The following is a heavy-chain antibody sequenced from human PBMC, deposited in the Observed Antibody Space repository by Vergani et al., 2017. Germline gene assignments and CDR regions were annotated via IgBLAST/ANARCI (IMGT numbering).Heavy chain of an antibody. CDR1: GFTFSSYS. CDR2: ISSSSSYI. Sequence: EVQLVESGGGLVKPGGSLRLSCAAPGFTFSSYSMKWVRQAPGKGLEWVSSISSSSSYIYYTDSVKGRFTISRENAKNSLYLQMNSLRAEDTAVYYCALQLLWFGELLDYYYYGMDVWGQGTTVTVSS. J-gene: IGHJ6*02. CDR3: ALQLLWFGELLDYYYYGMDV. D-gene: IGHD3-10*01. V-gene: IGHV3-21*01.